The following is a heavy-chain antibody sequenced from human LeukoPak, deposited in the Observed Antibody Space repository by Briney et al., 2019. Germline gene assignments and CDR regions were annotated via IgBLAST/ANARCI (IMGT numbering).Heavy chain of an antibody. V-gene: IGHV4-31*03. CDR3: VSGEFWSGYYRYDY. J-gene: IGHJ4*02. D-gene: IGHD3-3*01. CDR2: IYDSGTT. Sequence: PSQTLSLTCTVSGGSISNGGYYWSWIRQHPGKGLEWIGYIYDSGTTYYNPALQSRVTISVDTSKNQFSLKLSSVTAADTAVYYCVSGEFWSGYYRYDYWGQGTPVTVSS. CDR1: GGSISNGGYY.